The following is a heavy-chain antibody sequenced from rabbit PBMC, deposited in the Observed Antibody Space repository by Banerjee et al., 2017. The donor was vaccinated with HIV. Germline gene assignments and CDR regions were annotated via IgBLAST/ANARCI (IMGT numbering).Heavy chain of an antibody. CDR2: IYAGSRGYT. V-gene: IGHV1S40*01. CDR3: ARGLVAGVLDL. J-gene: IGHJ3*01. CDR1: GFSFSGGYY. Sequence: QSLEESGGDLVKPGASLTLTCTASGFSFSGGYYMCWVRQAPGKGLEWIACIYAGSRGYTYYASWAKGRFTISKTSSTTVTLQMTSVTAADTATYFCARGLVAGVLDLWGQGTLVTVS. D-gene: IGHD3-3*01.